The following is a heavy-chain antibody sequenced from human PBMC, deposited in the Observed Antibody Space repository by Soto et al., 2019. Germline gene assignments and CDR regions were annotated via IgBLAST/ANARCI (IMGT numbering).Heavy chain of an antibody. CDR1: GGSISSGGYY. CDR2: IYYSGST. Sequence: QVQLQESGPGLVKPSQTLSLTCTVSGGSISSGGYYWSWIRQHPGKGLEWLGYIYYSGSTYYNPSLKSRVTISVDTSKNQFSLKLSSVTAADTAVYYCARVGCSSTSCYYYYYYYMDVWGKGTTVTVSS. V-gene: IGHV4-31*03. D-gene: IGHD2-2*01. CDR3: ARVGCSSTSCYYYYYYYMDV. J-gene: IGHJ6*03.